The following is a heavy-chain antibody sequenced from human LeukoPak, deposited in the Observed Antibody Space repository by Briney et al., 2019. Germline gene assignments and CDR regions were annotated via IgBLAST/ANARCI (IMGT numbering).Heavy chain of an antibody. CDR1: GFTFSSYA. Sequence: GRSLRLSCAASGFTFSSYAMHWVRQAPGKGLEWVAVISYDGSNKHYSDSVKGRFTISRDNSKNTLYLEMSSLRAEDTAVYYCAQDSPLYGSGNYRSPDYWGQGTLVTVSS. CDR3: AQDSPLYGSGNYRSPDY. D-gene: IGHD3-10*01. CDR2: ISYDGSNK. V-gene: IGHV3-30*04. J-gene: IGHJ4*02.